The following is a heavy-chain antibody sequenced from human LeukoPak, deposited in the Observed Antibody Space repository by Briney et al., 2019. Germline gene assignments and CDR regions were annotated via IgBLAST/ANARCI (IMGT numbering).Heavy chain of an antibody. J-gene: IGHJ3*02. CDR2: ISTNTGDT. D-gene: IGHD2-2*01. Sequence: ASVKVSCKASGYTFISYGISWVRQAPGQGLEWMGWISTNTGDTSYSQNFQGRVTLTTDTSTTTVFTELRSLRSDDTAIYYCARDWYCTSTGCHDTFDIWGQGTMVTVSS. CDR3: ARDWYCTSTGCHDTFDI. CDR1: GYTFISYG. V-gene: IGHV1-18*01.